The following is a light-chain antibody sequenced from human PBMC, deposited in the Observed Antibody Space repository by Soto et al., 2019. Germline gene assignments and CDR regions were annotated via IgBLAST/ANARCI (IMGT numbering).Light chain of an antibody. CDR3: QKYNSVPFT. J-gene: IGKJ3*01. CDR2: AAS. V-gene: IGKV1-27*01. CDR1: QGISNY. Sequence: DIQMTQSPSSLSASVGDRVTITCRASQGISNYLAWYRQKPGKVPKLLIYAASTLQSGVPSRISGSGSGTDVNHTISSLQPADVATYDCQKYNSVPFTCGPGTKGDIK.